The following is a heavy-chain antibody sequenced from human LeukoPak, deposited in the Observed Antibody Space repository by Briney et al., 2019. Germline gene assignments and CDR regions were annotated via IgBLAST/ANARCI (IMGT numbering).Heavy chain of an antibody. CDR2: IIPIFGTA. D-gene: IGHD6-19*01. J-gene: IGHJ3*02. V-gene: IGHV1-69*01. CDR1: GGTFSSYA. CDR3: ASLVIAVAGNAFDI. Sequence: SVKVSCKASGGTFSSYAISWVRQAPGQGLEWMGGIIPIFGTASYAQKFQGRVTITADESTSTAYMELSSLRSEDTAVYYCASLVIAVAGNAFDIWGQGTMVTVSS.